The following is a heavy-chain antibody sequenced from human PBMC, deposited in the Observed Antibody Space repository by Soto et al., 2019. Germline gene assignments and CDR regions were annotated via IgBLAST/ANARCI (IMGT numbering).Heavy chain of an antibody. V-gene: IGHV1-69*01. CDR1: GGTFSSYA. CDR2: IIPIFGTA. J-gene: IGHJ6*02. D-gene: IGHD3-22*01. Sequence: QVQLVQSGAEVKKPGSSVKVSCKASGGTFSSYAISWVRQAPGQGLEWVGGIIPIFGTANYAQMVQGRVTITTDESLSTVYMELSSLRSEDTAVYYCSRAGYYYGSSGYRLFPVGYYYGMDVWGQGTKVTVSS. CDR3: SRAGYYYGSSGYRLFPVGYYYGMDV.